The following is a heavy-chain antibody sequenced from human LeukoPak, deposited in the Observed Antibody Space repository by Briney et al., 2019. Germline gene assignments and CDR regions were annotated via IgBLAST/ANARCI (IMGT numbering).Heavy chain of an antibody. CDR2: IYTSGST. CDR1: GGSISSGSYY. J-gene: IGHJ6*03. CDR3: ARVGYCSSTSCYLPKYYYYMDV. V-gene: IGHV4-61*02. D-gene: IGHD2-2*01. Sequence: SQTLSLTCTVSGGSISSGSYYWSWIRQPAGKGLEWIGRIYTSGSTNYNPSLKSRVTISVDTSKNQFSLKLSSVTAADTAVYYCARVGYCSSTSCYLPKYYYYMDVWGKGTTVTASS.